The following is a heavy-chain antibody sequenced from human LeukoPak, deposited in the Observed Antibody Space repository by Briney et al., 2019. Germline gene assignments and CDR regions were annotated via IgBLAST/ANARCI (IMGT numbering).Heavy chain of an antibody. Sequence: GGSLRLSCAASGFTFSSYEMNWVRQAPGKGLEWVSYISSSGSTIYYADSVKGRFTISRDNSKNTLYLQMNSLRAEDTAVYYCAIRGGSGALYYYYMDVWGKGTTVTISS. CDR3: AIRGGSGALYYYYMDV. D-gene: IGHD2-15*01. CDR1: GFTFSSYE. J-gene: IGHJ6*03. CDR2: ISSSGSTI. V-gene: IGHV3-48*03.